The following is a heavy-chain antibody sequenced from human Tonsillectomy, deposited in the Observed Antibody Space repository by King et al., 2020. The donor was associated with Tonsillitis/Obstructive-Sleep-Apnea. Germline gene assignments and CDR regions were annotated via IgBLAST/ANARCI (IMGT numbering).Heavy chain of an antibody. D-gene: IGHD7-27*01. CDR2: INPNSGGT. Sequence: VQLVESGAEVKKPGASVKVSCTASGYTFTGYYMHWVRQAPGQGLEWMGWINPNSGGTNYAQKFQGRVTMTRDTSISTAYMELSRLRSDDTAVYYCARDLSGASYYFDYWGQGTLVTVSS. CDR3: ARDLSGASYYFDY. CDR1: GYTFTGYY. J-gene: IGHJ4*02. V-gene: IGHV1-2*02.